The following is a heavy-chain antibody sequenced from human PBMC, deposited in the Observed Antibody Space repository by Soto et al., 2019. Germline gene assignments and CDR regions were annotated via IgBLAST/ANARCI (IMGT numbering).Heavy chain of an antibody. CDR3: ARTFDTTTDSFDH. V-gene: IGHV3-30-3*01. J-gene: IGHJ4*02. D-gene: IGHD3-9*01. CDR1: DFSFSSYA. Sequence: GGSLRLSCGASDFSFSSYAMHWIRQAPGKGLEWLAVISFDGNIIQYADSVKGRFIISRDNSKNTLYLQMNSLRGDDTAVYYCARTFDTTTDSFDHWGPGTRVTGSS. CDR2: ISFDGNII.